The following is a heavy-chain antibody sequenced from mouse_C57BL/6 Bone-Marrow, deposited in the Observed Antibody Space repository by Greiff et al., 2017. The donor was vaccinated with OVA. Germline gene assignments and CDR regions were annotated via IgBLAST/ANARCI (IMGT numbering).Heavy chain of an antibody. Sequence: EVQRVESGGGLVQPGGSLKLSCAASGFTFSDYGMAWVRQAPRKGPEWVAFISNLAYSIYYADTVTGRFTISRENAKNTLYLEMSSLRSEDTAMYYCARDSSGYYAMDYWGQGTSVTVSS. J-gene: IGHJ4*01. V-gene: IGHV5-15*01. CDR1: GFTFSDYG. D-gene: IGHD3-2*02. CDR3: ARDSSGYYAMDY. CDR2: ISNLAYSI.